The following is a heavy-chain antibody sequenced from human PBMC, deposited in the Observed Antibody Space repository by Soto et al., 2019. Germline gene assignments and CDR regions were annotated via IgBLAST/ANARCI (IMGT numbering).Heavy chain of an antibody. D-gene: IGHD6-13*01. J-gene: IGHJ3*02. V-gene: IGHV3-23*01. CDR1: GFTFSSYA. CDR3: ANPTAAVGAFDI. CDR2: ISGSGGST. Sequence: GSLRLSCAASGFTFSSYAMSWVRQAPGKGLEWVSAISGSGGSTYCADSVKGRFTISRDNSKNTLYLQMNSLRAEDTAVYYCANPTAAVGAFDIWGQGTMVTVSS.